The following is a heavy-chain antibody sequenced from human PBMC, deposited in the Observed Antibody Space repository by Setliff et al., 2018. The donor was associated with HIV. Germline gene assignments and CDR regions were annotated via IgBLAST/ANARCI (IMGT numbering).Heavy chain of an antibody. CDR3: ARVPGWRAPF. CDR1: GFTFFSYE. Sequence: PGGSLRLSCAASGFTFFSYEMNWVRQAPGKGLEWVSYISSSGSTIYYADSVKGRFTISRDNAKNSLYLQMNSLRAEDTAVYYCARVPGWRAPFWGQGTLVTVSS. J-gene: IGHJ4*02. V-gene: IGHV3-48*03. D-gene: IGHD6-19*01. CDR2: ISSSGSTI.